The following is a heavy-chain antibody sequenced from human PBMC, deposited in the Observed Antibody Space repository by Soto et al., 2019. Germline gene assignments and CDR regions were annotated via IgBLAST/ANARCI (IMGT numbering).Heavy chain of an antibody. Sequence: ASVKVSCKASGYTFTSYYMHWVRQAPGQGLEWMGIINPSGGSTSYAQKFQGRVTTTRDTSTSTVYMELSSLRSEDTAVYYCATRTSGYSYGYNYYGMDVWGQGTTVTVSS. J-gene: IGHJ6*02. V-gene: IGHV1-46*03. CDR2: INPSGGST. CDR3: ATRTSGYSYGYNYYGMDV. D-gene: IGHD5-18*01. CDR1: GYTFTSYY.